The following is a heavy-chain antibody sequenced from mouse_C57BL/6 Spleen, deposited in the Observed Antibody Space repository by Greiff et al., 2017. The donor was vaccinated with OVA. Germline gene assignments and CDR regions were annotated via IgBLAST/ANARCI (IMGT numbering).Heavy chain of an antibody. J-gene: IGHJ4*01. D-gene: IGHD3-2*02. V-gene: IGHV1-80*01. CDR3: ARSRTDQALGYAMDY. CDR1: GYAFSSYW. Sequence: VQLQQSGAELVKPGASVKISCKASGYAFSSYWMNWVKQRPGKGLEWIGQIYPGDGDTNYNGKFKGKATLTADKSSSTAYMQLSSLTSEDSAVYFCARSRTDQALGYAMDYWGQGTSVTVSS. CDR2: IYPGDGDT.